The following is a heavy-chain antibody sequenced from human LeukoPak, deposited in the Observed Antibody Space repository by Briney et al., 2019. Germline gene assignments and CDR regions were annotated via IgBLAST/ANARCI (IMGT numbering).Heavy chain of an antibody. V-gene: IGHV4-34*01. CDR3: ARGEYCSSTSCYPNWFDP. Sequence: SETLSLTCAVYGGPFSGYYWSWIRQPPGKGLEWIGEINHSGSTNYSPSLKSRVTISVDTSKNQFSLKLSSVTAADTAVYYCARGEYCSSTSCYPNWFDPWGQGTLVTVSS. J-gene: IGHJ5*02. CDR1: GGPFSGYY. D-gene: IGHD2-2*01. CDR2: INHSGST.